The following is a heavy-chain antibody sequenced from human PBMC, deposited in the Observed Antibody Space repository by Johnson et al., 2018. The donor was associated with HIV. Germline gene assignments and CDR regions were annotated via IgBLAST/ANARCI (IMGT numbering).Heavy chain of an antibody. J-gene: IGHJ3*02. CDR1: GFTVSDNY. CDR3: AKGPQGIATPDAFDI. V-gene: IGHV3-66*01. CDR2: IYSGGAT. Sequence: VQLVESGGGLVQPGGSLRLSCAASGFTVSDNYMIWVRQAPGKGLEWVSVIYSGGATYYADSVKGRFTISRDNSKNTLYLQMNSLRAEDTAVYYCAKGPQGIATPDAFDIWGQGTMVTVSS. D-gene: IGHD2-21*01.